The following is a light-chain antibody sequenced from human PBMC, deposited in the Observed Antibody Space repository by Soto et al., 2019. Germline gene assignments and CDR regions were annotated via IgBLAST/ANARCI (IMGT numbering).Light chain of an antibody. V-gene: IGKV3-11*01. CDR1: QSVGSY. Sequence: EIVLTQSPDTLSLSPGERATLSCRASQSVGSYLAWYQHKPGQAPRLLIYDASNRATGIPARFSGSGSGTDFTLTISSLEPEDLAVYYCQQRYNWPKTFGQGTKLEIK. J-gene: IGKJ2*01. CDR3: QQRYNWPKT. CDR2: DAS.